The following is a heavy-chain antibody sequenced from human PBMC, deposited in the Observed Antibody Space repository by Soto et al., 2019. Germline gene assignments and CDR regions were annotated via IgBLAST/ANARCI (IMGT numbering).Heavy chain of an antibody. CDR3: ARDPRIMITFGGVIV. Sequence: SETLSLTCTVSGGSISSSSYYWGWIRQPPGKGLEWIGSIYYSGSTYYNPSLKSRVTISVDTSKNQFSLKVSSVTAADTAVYYCARDPRIMITFGGVIVWGQGTLVTVSS. D-gene: IGHD3-16*02. V-gene: IGHV4-39*01. J-gene: IGHJ4*02. CDR2: IYYSGST. CDR1: GGSISSSSYY.